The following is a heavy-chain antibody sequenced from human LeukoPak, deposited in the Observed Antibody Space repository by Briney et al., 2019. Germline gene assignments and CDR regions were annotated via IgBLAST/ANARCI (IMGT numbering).Heavy chain of an antibody. Sequence: SETLSLTCTVSGGSISSYYWSWIRQPAGKGLEWIGRIYTSGSTNYNPSLKSRVTMSVDTSKNQFSLKLSSVTAADTAVYYCARLGYYSSSWTAFDYWGQGTLVTVSS. D-gene: IGHD6-13*01. V-gene: IGHV4-4*07. CDR2: IYTSGST. CDR3: ARLGYYSSSWTAFDY. J-gene: IGHJ4*02. CDR1: GGSISSYY.